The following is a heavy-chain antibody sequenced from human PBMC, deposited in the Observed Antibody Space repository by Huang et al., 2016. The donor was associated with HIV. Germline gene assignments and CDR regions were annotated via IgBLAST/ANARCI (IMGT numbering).Heavy chain of an antibody. Sequence: QVQLVQSGAEVKKPGSSVKVSCKASGGSFSNHVLSWVRQGPGQGLGWMGGSSPIFGTTSYAQKVQGSVTITADDSTGTAYWELSSLRSEDTAVYFCARESNIVVVPHTIKFFDYWGQGTLVTVSS. CDR1: GGSFSNHV. CDR2: SSPIFGTT. J-gene: IGHJ4*02. CDR3: ARESNIVVVPHTIKFFDY. V-gene: IGHV1-69*01. D-gene: IGHD2-2*01.